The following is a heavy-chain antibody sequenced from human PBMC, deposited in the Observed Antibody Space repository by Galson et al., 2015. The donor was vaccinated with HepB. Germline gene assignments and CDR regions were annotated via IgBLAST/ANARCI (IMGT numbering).Heavy chain of an antibody. Sequence: SLRLSCAASGFTFRSLAMHWVRQAPGKGPEFVSGIGISESSTHYTDSVKGRFSISRDNTKNTLYLQMSSLRLEDTAVYYCVRWTSQHSGYDEWGQGTQVTVSS. CDR3: VRWTSQHSGYDE. CDR1: GFTFRSLA. CDR2: IGISESST. D-gene: IGHD5-12*01. J-gene: IGHJ4*02. V-gene: IGHV3-64D*06.